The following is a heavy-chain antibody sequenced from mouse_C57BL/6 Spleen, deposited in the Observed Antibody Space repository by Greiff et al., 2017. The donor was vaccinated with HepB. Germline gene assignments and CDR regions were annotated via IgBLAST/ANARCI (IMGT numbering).Heavy chain of an antibody. CDR2: IYPGDGDT. CDR3: AREGWTYAMDY. J-gene: IGHJ4*01. D-gene: IGHD2-3*01. Sequence: SGPELVKPGASVKISCKASGYAFSSSWMNWVKQRPGKGLEWIGRIYPGDGDTNYNGKFKGKATLTADKSSSTAYMQLSSLTSEDSAVYFCAREGWTYAMDYWGQGTSVTVSS. V-gene: IGHV1-82*01. CDR1: GYAFSSSW.